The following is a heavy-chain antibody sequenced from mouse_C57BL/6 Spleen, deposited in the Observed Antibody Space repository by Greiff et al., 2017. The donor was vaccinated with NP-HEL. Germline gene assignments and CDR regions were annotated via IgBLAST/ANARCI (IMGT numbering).Heavy chain of an antibody. CDR2: ISDGGSYT. J-gene: IGHJ4*01. CDR1: GFTFSSYA. D-gene: IGHD3-2*02. Sequence: EVKLVESGGGLVKPGGSLKLSCAASGFTFSSYAMSWVRQTPEKRLEWVATISDGGSYTYYTDNVKGRFTISRDNAKNNLYLQMSHLKSEDTAMYYCARDRGQLRLRDYAMDYWGQGTSVTVSS. V-gene: IGHV5-4*01. CDR3: ARDRGQLRLRDYAMDY.